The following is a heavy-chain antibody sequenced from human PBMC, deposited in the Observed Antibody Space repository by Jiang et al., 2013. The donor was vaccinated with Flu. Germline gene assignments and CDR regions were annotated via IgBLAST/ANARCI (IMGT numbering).Heavy chain of an antibody. CDR2: INPNSGGT. V-gene: IGHV1-2*02. J-gene: IGHJ4*02. CDR3: ARGGYSYGYLLKFDY. D-gene: IGHD5-18*01. Sequence: SVKVSCKASGYTFTGYYMHWVRQAPGQGLEWMGWINPNSGGTNYAQKFQGRVTMTRDTSISTAYMELSRLRSDDTAVYYCARGGYSYGYLLKFDYWGQGTLVTVSS. CDR1: GYTFTGYY.